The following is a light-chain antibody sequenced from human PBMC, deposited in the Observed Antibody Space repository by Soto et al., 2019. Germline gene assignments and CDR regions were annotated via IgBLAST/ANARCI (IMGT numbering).Light chain of an antibody. CDR3: QQNYNTRPYT. J-gene: IGKJ2*01. CDR1: QTISVY. CDR2: TAS. V-gene: IGKV1-39*01. Sequence: DIQMTQSPSSMSASVGDTVTFTCRASQTISVYLNWYQQKPGKAPNLLIYTASTLQSGVPSRFSGSGSGTDFTLTISSLQPEDFATYFCQQNYNTRPYTFGQGTQLEIK.